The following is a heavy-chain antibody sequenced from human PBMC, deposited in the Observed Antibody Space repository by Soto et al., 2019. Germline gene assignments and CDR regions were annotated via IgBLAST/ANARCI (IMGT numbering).Heavy chain of an antibody. CDR2: ISSSSSYI. Sequence: EVQLVESGGGLVKPGGSLRLSCAASGFTLSSYSINWVRQAPGKVLEWVSSISSSSSYIYYEDSVKGRFTIYRDNAKNSLNLQMNSLRAEDTAVYYCARTGQVGRAYYYYGMDVWGQGTTVTVSS. J-gene: IGHJ6*02. D-gene: IGHD1-26*01. CDR3: ARTGQVGRAYYYYGMDV. V-gene: IGHV3-21*01. CDR1: GFTLSSYS.